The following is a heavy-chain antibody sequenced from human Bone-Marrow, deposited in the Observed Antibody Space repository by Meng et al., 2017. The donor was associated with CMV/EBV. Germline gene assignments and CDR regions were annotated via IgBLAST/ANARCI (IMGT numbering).Heavy chain of an antibody. CDR2: INPNSGGT. CDR1: GYTFAGYY. J-gene: IGHJ4*02. Sequence: ASVKVSCKASGYTFAGYYMHWVRQAPGQGLEWMGWINPNSGGTNYAQKFQGRVTMTRDTSISTAYMELSRLRSDDTAVYYCARGVRWLQLPHFDYWGQGTLVTVSS. D-gene: IGHD5-24*01. V-gene: IGHV1-2*02. CDR3: ARGVRWLQLPHFDY.